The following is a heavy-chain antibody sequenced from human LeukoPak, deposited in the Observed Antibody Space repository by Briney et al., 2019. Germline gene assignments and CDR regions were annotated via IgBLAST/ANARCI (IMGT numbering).Heavy chain of an antibody. Sequence: ASVKVSCKASGYTFTSYGISWVRQAPGQGLEWMGWISAYNGNTNYAQKLQGRVTMTTDTSTSTAYMELRSLRSDDTAVYYCARAHGLGAAGYYFDYWGQGTLVTVSS. D-gene: IGHD6-13*01. CDR1: GYTFTSYG. CDR3: ARAHGLGAAGYYFDY. CDR2: ISAYNGNT. V-gene: IGHV1-18*01. J-gene: IGHJ4*02.